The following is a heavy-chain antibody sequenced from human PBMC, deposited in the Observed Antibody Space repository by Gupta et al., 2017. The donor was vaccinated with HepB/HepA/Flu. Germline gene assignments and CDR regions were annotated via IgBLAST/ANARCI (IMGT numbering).Heavy chain of an antibody. CDR1: ESTFSGSP. J-gene: IGHJ4*02. Sequence: QVSLVESGGGVVQPGRSLRPSVQASESTFSGSPRPWFAQPPGMGLEWVAVISYDGSNKYYADSVKGRFTISRDNSKNTLYLQMNSLRAEDTAVYYCARDNQDDFWSGYYTQNFDYWGQGTLVTVSS. CDR3: ARDNQDDFWSGYYTQNFDY. D-gene: IGHD3-3*01. CDR2: ISYDGSNK. V-gene: IGHV3-30-3*01.